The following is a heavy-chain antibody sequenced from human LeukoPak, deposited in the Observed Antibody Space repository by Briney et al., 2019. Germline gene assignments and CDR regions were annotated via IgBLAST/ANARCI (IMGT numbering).Heavy chain of an antibody. J-gene: IGHJ4*02. D-gene: IGHD4-23*01. CDR3: ARDRKVGTWDPRFNY. CDR2: IRQDDSQK. V-gene: IGHV3-7*01. Sequence: PGGSLTLSWSAAGFTFSVYWAMWVRQAPGEGLGWVGNIRQDDSQKNYVDSGKGRFTISRDNAKFSLYLQLNSLRAEDTAIYYCARDRKVGTWDPRFNYWGQGTVVTVSS. CDR1: GFTFSVYW.